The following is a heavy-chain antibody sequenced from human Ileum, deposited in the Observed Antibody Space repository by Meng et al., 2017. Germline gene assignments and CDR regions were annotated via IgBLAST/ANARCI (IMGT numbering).Heavy chain of an antibody. CDR3: ARRAHYGDPPR. V-gene: IGHV4-39*01. CDR1: RGSFTNSNYY. CDR2: IYYGGST. Sequence: QQRLQESGPGLVKPSEALSLPCSFSRGSFTNSNYYWVWIRRPPGKGLEWIGSIYYGGSTYYNPSLKSRVTISVDTSTNQFSLKLISVTAADTAVYYCARRAHYGDPPRWGQGTLVTVSS. J-gene: IGHJ4*02. D-gene: IGHD4-17*01.